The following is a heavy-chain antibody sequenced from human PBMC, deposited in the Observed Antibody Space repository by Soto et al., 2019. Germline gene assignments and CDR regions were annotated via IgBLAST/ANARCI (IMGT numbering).Heavy chain of an antibody. CDR1: GFTFSSYA. CDR3: AKEGEGTYCFDY. V-gene: IGHV3-23*01. J-gene: IGHJ4*02. D-gene: IGHD3-10*01. Sequence: QPGGSLRLSCAASGFTFSSYAMSWVRQAPGKGLEWVSSISGSGSSTYYADSVKGRFTISRDNSNNTLYLQMNSLRAEDTAIYYCAKEGEGTYCFDYWGTGTLVTVSS. CDR2: ISGSGSST.